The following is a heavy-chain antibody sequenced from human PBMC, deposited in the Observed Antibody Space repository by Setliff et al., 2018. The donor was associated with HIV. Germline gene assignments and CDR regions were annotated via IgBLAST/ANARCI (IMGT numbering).Heavy chain of an antibody. CDR2: IYYSGSA. CDR1: RDSIRNGAYY. J-gene: IGHJ4*02. V-gene: IGHV4-39*07. D-gene: IGHD6-19*01. Sequence: SETLSLTCTVSRDSIRNGAYYWGWIRQSPGKGLEWIGSIYYSGSAYYNPSFKSRVTLSVDTSENQFSLRLSSVTAADTAVYFCARGGTVSADFDSWGQGTLVTVSS. CDR3: ARGGTVSADFDS.